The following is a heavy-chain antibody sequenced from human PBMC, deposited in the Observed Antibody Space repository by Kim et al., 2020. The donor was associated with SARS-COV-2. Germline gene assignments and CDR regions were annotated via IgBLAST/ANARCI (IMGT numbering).Heavy chain of an antibody. Sequence: NRSLKSRVTISVATSKNQFSLKLRSVTAADTAVYYCARHGSSGWSDYLDYWGQGTLVTVSS. V-gene: IGHV4-39*01. D-gene: IGHD6-19*01. J-gene: IGHJ4*02. CDR3: ARHGSSGWSDYLDY.